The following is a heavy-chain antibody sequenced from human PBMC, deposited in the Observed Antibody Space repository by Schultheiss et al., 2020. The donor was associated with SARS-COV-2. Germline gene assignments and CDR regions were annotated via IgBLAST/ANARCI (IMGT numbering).Heavy chain of an antibody. D-gene: IGHD2-15*01. J-gene: IGHJ4*02. Sequence: SETLSLTCTVSGGSISGYYWSWIRQPPGKGLEWIGYIYYSWSTYYNPSLESRVTISVDTSKNQFSLGLSSVTAADTAVYYCARREYTGDIFDYWGQGTLVTVSS. CDR1: GGSISGYY. CDR3: ARREYTGDIFDY. CDR2: IYYSWST. V-gene: IGHV4-59*12.